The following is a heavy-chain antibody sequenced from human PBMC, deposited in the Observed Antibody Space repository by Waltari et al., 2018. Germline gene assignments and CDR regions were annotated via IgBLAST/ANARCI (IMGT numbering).Heavy chain of an antibody. Sequence: LVQSGAEVKKPGASVKVSCKASGYGFTGYAILWVRQAPGQGLEWMGRINPKNCDTHYAQNFQGRVALTTDTSTNTAFMELQRLRSDDTAVYYCLRDSSGSHFDYWGQGTLVTVSS. J-gene: IGHJ4*02. D-gene: IGHD3-22*01. CDR1: GYGFTGYA. V-gene: IGHV1-2*06. CDR2: INPKNCDT. CDR3: LRDSSGSHFDY.